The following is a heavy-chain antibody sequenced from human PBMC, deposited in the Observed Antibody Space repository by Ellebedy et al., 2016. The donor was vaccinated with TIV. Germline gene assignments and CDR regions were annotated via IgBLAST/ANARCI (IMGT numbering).Heavy chain of an antibody. J-gene: IGHJ6*02. Sequence: SETLSLTCTVSGGYISSNFWGWIRQPPGKGPEWIGYIYSSGSTNYNPSLKSRVTISEDRSKNQFSLKLTSVTAADTAVYYCARGYGTGRYGMDVWGQGTTVTVSS. CDR1: GGYISSNF. CDR3: ARGYGTGRYGMDV. D-gene: IGHD3-10*01. V-gene: IGHV4-59*01. CDR2: IYSSGST.